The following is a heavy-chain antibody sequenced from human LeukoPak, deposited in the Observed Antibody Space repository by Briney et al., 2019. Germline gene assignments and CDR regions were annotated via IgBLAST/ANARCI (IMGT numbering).Heavy chain of an antibody. D-gene: IGHD3-22*01. CDR2: ISAYNGNT. J-gene: IGHJ5*02. CDR1: GYTFTSYD. V-gene: IGHV1-18*01. Sequence: RWASVKVSCKASGYTFTSYDINWVRQAPGQGLEWMGWISAYNGNTNYAQKLQGRVTMTTDTSTSTAYMELRSLRSDDTAVYYCARDLGQSYYYDSSGYWVRYNWFDPWGQGTLVTVSS. CDR3: ARDLGQSYYYDSSGYWVRYNWFDP.